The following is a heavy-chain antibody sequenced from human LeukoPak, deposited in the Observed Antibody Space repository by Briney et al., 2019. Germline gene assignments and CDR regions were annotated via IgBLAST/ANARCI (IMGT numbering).Heavy chain of an antibody. Sequence: SETLSLTCAVYGGSFSGYYWSWIRQPPGKGLEWIGEINHSGSTNYNPSLKSRVTISVDTSKNQFSLKLSSVTAADTAVYYCARVPSGPWYFDLWGRGTLVTVSS. CDR2: INHSGST. CDR1: GGSFSGYY. CDR3: ARVPSGPWYFDL. V-gene: IGHV4-34*01. J-gene: IGHJ2*01.